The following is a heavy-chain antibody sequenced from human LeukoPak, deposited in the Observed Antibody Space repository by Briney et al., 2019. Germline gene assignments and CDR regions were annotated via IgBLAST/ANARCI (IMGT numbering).Heavy chain of an antibody. CDR1: GYRFANYW. V-gene: IGHV5-51*01. D-gene: IGHD6-13*01. CDR2: IYPGDSDT. J-gene: IGHJ4*02. Sequence: ESRHISCKGSGYRFANYWIGWVRQMPGKGLEWMGIIYPGDSDTRYSPSFQGQVTISADKSISTAYLQWSSLQASDTAMYYCARHVGSSDVDFWGQGILVTVSS. CDR3: ARHVGSSDVDF.